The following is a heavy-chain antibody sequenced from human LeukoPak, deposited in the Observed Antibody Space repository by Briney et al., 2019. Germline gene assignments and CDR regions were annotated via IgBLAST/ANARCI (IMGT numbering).Heavy chain of an antibody. J-gene: IGHJ4*02. Sequence: GGSLRLSCAASGFTFSNYAMSWVRQAPGKGLVWVSRVNPQGSGTSYTDSVKGRFTISRDNAKDALHLRMDNLRVEDTAVYYCARARWSSTGWFLGYWGQGTLVTVSS. V-gene: IGHV3-74*01. CDR2: VNPQGSGT. CDR3: ARARWSSTGWFLGY. CDR1: GFTFSNYA. D-gene: IGHD6-19*01.